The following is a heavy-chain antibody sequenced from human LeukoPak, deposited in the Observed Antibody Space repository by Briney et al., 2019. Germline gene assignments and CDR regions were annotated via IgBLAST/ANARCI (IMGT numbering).Heavy chain of an antibody. D-gene: IGHD2/OR15-2a*01. CDR1: VFIFSGYG. CDR3: GPREDSTTNAYDY. CDR2: ISGEGVTI. V-gene: IGHV3-23*01. Sequence: PGSSLRLSCAACVFIFSGYGMHWVRQAPGKGLEWVSAISGEGVTIYYADYLKGRFPISRDNSKNTLYLQMNSLTAEDTAVYYCGPREDSTTNAYDYWGQGTLVTVSS. J-gene: IGHJ4*02.